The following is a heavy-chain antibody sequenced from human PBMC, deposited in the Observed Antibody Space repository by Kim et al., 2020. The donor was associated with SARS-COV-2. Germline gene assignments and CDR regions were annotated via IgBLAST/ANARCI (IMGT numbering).Heavy chain of an antibody. J-gene: IGHJ5*02. CDR1: GYSFTSYW. Sequence: GESLQISCKGSGYSFTSYWISWVRQMPGKGLEWMGRIDPSDSYTNYSPSFQGHVTISADKSISTAYLQWSSLKASDTAMYYCVRQGTYCSSTSCYSWFDPWGQGTLVTVSS. V-gene: IGHV5-10-1*01. CDR2: IDPSDSYT. D-gene: IGHD2-2*02. CDR3: VRQGTYCSSTSCYSWFDP.